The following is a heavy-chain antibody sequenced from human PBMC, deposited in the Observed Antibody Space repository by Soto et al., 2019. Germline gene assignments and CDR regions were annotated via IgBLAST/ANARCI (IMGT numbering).Heavy chain of an antibody. V-gene: IGHV4-4*07. CDR1: GGSISSYY. D-gene: IGHD3-16*02. CDR3: ARDLPAYYDYVWGSYRYTGDWFDP. J-gene: IGHJ5*02. Sequence: SETLSLTCTVSGGSISSYYWSWIRQPAGKGLEWIGRIYTSGSTNYNPSLKSRVTMSVDTSKNQFSLKLSSVTAADTAVYYCARDLPAYYDYVWGSYRYTGDWFDPWGQGTLVTVSS. CDR2: IYTSGST.